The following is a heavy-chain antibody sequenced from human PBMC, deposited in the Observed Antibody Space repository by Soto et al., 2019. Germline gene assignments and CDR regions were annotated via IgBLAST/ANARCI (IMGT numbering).Heavy chain of an antibody. J-gene: IGHJ4*02. D-gene: IGHD4-17*01. Sequence: SETLSLTCTVSGGSISSGGYYWSWIRQHPWKGLEWIGYIYYSGSTYYNPSLTSRVTISVDTSKNQFSLKLSSVTAADTALYYCAGDRLGYGDFEYWGQGTLVTVSS. CDR3: AGDRLGYGDFEY. V-gene: IGHV4-31*03. CDR2: IYYSGST. CDR1: GGSISSGGYY.